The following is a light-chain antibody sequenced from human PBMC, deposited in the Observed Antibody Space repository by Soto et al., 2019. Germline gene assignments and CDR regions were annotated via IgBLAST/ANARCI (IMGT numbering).Light chain of an antibody. Sequence: QSALTQPASVSGSPGQSITMSCTGTSSDIGGYNYVSWYQQHPGKAPKLMIYEVTNRPSGVSNRFSGSKSGNTASLTISGLQAEDEADYHCRSYTSSSTLVFGGGTKLTVL. CDR1: SSDIGGYNY. V-gene: IGLV2-14*01. CDR2: EVT. J-gene: IGLJ2*01. CDR3: RSYTSSSTLV.